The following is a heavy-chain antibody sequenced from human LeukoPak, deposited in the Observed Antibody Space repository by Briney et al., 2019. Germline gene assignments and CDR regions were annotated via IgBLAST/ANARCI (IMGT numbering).Heavy chain of an antibody. D-gene: IGHD1-26*01. CDR3: AKGAWGALDY. Sequence: GGSLRLSCAASGFTFSSYSMNWVRQAPGKGLEWVSGISWNSGSIGYADSVKGRFTISRDNAKNSLYLQMNSLRAEDTALYYCAKGAWGALDYWGQGTLVTVSS. V-gene: IGHV3-9*01. CDR1: GFTFSSYS. CDR2: ISWNSGSI. J-gene: IGHJ4*02.